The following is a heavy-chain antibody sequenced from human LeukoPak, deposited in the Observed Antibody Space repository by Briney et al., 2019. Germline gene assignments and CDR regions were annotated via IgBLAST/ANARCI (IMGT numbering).Heavy chain of an antibody. V-gene: IGHV4-39*01. D-gene: IGHD6-13*01. CDR1: GGSISSNSYY. J-gene: IGHJ5*02. Sequence: SETLSLTCTVSGGSISSNSYYWGWIRQPPGKGLEWIGSIYYSGSTYYDPSLKSRVTISVDRSKNQFSLKLSSVTAADTAVYHCARNSSDPYSSSAKRYNWFDPWVQGTLVTVSS. CDR2: IYYSGST. CDR3: ARNSSDPYSSSAKRYNWFDP.